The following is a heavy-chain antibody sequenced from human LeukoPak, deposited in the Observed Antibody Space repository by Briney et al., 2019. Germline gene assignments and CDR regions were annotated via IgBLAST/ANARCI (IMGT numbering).Heavy chain of an antibody. J-gene: IGHJ4*02. CDR3: AKGSAAGRPYYLDF. CDR1: GYTFSSCA. D-gene: IGHD6-6*01. V-gene: IGHV3-23*01. CDR2: IDGSGGST. Sequence: GGSLRLPCAASGYTFSSCAMSWVRQAPGKGLEWVSAIDGSGGSTYYADSVKGRFTISRDNSKNALFLQMNSLRAEDTAVYYCAKGSAAGRPYYLDFWGQGTLVSVSS.